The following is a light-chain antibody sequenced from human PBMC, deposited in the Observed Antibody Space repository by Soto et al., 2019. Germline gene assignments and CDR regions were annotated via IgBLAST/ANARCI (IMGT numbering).Light chain of an antibody. Sequence: DVQMTQSPSTLSASVGDRVTITCRASQSINNWLAWYQQKPGKAPKLFIFKASTLESGVPSSFSGSGSGTELTLSISSLQADDFATYFCKQYESFPRTFGQGTKVEIK. CDR2: KAS. CDR1: QSINNW. V-gene: IGKV1-5*03. CDR3: KQYESFPRT. J-gene: IGKJ1*01.